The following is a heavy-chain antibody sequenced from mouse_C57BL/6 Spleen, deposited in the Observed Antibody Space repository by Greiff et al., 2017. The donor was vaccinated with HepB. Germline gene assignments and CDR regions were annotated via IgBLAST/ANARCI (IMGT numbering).Heavy chain of an antibody. J-gene: IGHJ2*01. D-gene: IGHD1-1*01. CDR3: ARGSGGSRVFFDY. CDR2: ISDGGSYT. Sequence: DVKLVESGGGLVKPGGSLKLSCAASGFTFSSYAMSWVRQTPEKRLEWVATISDGGSYTYYPDNVKGRFTISRDNAKNNLYLQMSHLKSEDTAMYYCARGSGGSRVFFDYWGQGTTLTVSS. CDR1: GFTFSSYA. V-gene: IGHV5-4*03.